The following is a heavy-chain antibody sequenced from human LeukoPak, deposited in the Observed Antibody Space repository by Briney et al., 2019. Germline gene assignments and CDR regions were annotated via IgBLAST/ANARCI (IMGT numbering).Heavy chain of an antibody. D-gene: IGHD6-19*01. CDR1: GFTFSSYS. Sequence: PGGSLRLSCAASGFTFSSYSMNWVRQAPGKGLEGVSYISSSSSNIYYADSVKGRFTISRDNAKNSLYLQMNSLRAEDTAVYYCARDNLQQWLVRVHFDYWGQGTLVTVSS. V-gene: IGHV3-48*01. CDR3: ARDNLQQWLVRVHFDY. J-gene: IGHJ4*02. CDR2: ISSSSSNI.